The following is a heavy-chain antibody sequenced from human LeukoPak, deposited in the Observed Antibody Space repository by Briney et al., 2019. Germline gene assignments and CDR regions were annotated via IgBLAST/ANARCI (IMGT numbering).Heavy chain of an antibody. Sequence: GGSLRLSCAASGFTFSDYYMNWIRQAPGKGLEWVSYISSRGSSTNYADSVKGRFTISRDNAKSSLFLQMNSLRVEDTAVYFCARGYYDSSGPEYFQHWGQGTLVTVSS. CDR2: ISSRGSST. D-gene: IGHD3-22*01. J-gene: IGHJ1*01. V-gene: IGHV3-11*05. CDR3: ARGYYDSSGPEYFQH. CDR1: GFTFSDYY.